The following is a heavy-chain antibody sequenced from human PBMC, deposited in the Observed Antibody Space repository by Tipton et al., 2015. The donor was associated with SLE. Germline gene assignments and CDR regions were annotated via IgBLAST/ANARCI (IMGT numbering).Heavy chain of an antibody. CDR2: IYHGGST. J-gene: IGHJ5*02. CDR1: GGSISSSNW. V-gene: IGHV4-4*02. Sequence: TLSLTCAVSGGSISSSNWWSWVRQPPGKGLEWIGEIYHGGSTNYNPSLKSRVTISVDTSKNQFSLKLSSVTAADTAVYYCARGVTMVRGAPGWFDPWGQGTLVTVSS. D-gene: IGHD3-10*01. CDR3: ARGVTMVRGAPGWFDP.